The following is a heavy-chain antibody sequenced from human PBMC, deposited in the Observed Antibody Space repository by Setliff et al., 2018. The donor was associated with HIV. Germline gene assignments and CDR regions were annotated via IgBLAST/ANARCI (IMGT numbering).Heavy chain of an antibody. CDR3: ARDQAAAVPSSWYFDL. CDR2: IITNLGGVT. Sequence: SVKVSCKTSGGTFTTYSVSWVRQAPGQGLEWMGGIITNLGGVTKYAQKFQGRVTITADESTSTVHMELISLRSEDTAVYYCARDQAAAVPSSWYFDLWGRGTLVTVSS. CDR1: GGTFTTYS. J-gene: IGHJ2*01. V-gene: IGHV1-69*10. D-gene: IGHD6-13*01.